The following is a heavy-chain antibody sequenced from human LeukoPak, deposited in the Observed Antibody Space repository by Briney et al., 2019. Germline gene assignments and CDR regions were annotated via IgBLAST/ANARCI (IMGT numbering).Heavy chain of an antibody. CDR2: ISYDGSNK. Sequence: GGSLRLSCAASGFTFRSFAMHWVRQAPGKGLEWVAVISYDGSNKKYADSVKGRFTISRDNAKNSLYLQMNSLRAEDTAVYYCARGGPAAEYYYYYYYMDVWGKGTTVTVSS. CDR3: ARGGPAAEYYYYYYYMDV. V-gene: IGHV3-30*04. D-gene: IGHD2-2*01. J-gene: IGHJ6*03. CDR1: GFTFRSFA.